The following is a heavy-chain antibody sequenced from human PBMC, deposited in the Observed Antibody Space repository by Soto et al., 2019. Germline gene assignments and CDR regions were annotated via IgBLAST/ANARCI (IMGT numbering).Heavy chain of an antibody. V-gene: IGHV3-53*01. CDR2: IYSGGST. CDR3: HGYGY. D-gene: IGHD5-12*01. Sequence: EVQVVESGGGLIRPGGSLRLSCEVSGFSVTANYMSWVRQAPGKGLEWVSVIYSGGSTYYIDSVKGRFSISRDISKNTLYLQMNSLRAADTAVYYCHGYGYWGQGTLVTVSS. CDR1: GFSVTANY. J-gene: IGHJ4*02.